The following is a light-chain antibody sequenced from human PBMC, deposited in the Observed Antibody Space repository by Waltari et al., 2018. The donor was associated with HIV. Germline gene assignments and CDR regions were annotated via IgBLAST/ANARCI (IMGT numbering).Light chain of an antibody. Sequence: SVVTQPASVSGFPGQSLTISCTGPDRDFGYSWYQQHPGKVPKVILFEVDSRASGTPDRFSGSKSGNTASLTISDLRPEDEANYYCSSFTNDFTVVFGGGTKVTVL. CDR3: SSFTNDFTVV. V-gene: IGLV2-14*03. J-gene: IGLJ2*01. CDR2: EVD. CDR1: DRDFGYS.